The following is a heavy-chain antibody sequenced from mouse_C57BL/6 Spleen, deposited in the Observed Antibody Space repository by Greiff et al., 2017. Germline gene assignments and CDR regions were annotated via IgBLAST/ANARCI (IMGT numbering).Heavy chain of an antibody. J-gene: IGHJ4*01. Sequence: VQLKESGPGLVKPSQSLSLTCSVTGYSITSGYYWNWIRQFPGNKLEWMGYISYDGSNNYNPSLKNRISITRDTSKNQFFLKLNSVTTEDTATYYCARARMDYWGQGTSVTVSS. CDR3: ARARMDY. CDR1: GYSITSGYY. CDR2: ISYDGSN. V-gene: IGHV3-6*01.